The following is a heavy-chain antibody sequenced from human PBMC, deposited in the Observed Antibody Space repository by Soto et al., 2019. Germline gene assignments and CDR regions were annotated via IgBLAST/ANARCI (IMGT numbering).Heavy chain of an antibody. CDR3: VRRVSGNYDY. D-gene: IGHD1-7*01. CDR2: ISSNGGTT. Sequence: EVQLAESGGGMVQPGGSLRLSCVASGFTFSSYDMHWVRQAPGKGLEYVSSISSNGGTTYYGNSVKGRFTISRDNSKNPLYHQMGSLRAEDMAVYYCVRRVSGNYDYWGQGTLVTVSS. J-gene: IGHJ4*02. V-gene: IGHV3-64*01. CDR1: GFTFSSYD.